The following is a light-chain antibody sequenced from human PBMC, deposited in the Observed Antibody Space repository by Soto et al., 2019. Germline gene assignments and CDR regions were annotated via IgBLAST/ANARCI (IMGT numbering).Light chain of an antibody. CDR2: AVS. CDR3: SSYTRSSTLYV. Sequence: QSVLTQPASVCGCPGQSITISCTGTSRDVGDYNYVSWYQQHPGKAPKLMIYAVSNRPSGVSNRFSGSKSGNTASLTISGLQAEDEADYYCSSYTRSSTLYVFGTGTKVTVL. V-gene: IGLV2-14*01. J-gene: IGLJ1*01. CDR1: SRDVGDYNY.